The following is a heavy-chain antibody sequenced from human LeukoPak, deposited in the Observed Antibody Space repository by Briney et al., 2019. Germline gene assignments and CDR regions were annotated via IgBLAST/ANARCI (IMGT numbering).Heavy chain of an antibody. CDR1: GYTFTSYG. D-gene: IGHD3-22*01. V-gene: IGHV1-18*01. Sequence: ASVKVSCKASGYTFTSYGISWVRQAPGQGLEWMGWISAYNGNTNYAQKLQGRVTMTTDTSTSTAYMELRSLRSDDTAVYYCARGARVVTMIVVVITDWFDPWGQGTLVTVSS. J-gene: IGHJ5*02. CDR2: ISAYNGNT. CDR3: ARGARVVTMIVVVITDWFDP.